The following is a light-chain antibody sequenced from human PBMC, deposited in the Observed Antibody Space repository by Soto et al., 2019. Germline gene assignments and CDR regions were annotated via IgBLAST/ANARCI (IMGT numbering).Light chain of an antibody. CDR1: QSVSSS. Sequence: ETVLTQSPGTLSLSPGDRATLFCRAGQSVSSSLAWYQQKPGQAPRLLIYDASTRATGIPDRFSGGGSGTEFTLTISSLQSEDFVVYYCQQYNSWPPTTFGQGTRLEIK. CDR2: DAS. V-gene: IGKV3-15*01. CDR3: QQYNSWPPTT. J-gene: IGKJ5*01.